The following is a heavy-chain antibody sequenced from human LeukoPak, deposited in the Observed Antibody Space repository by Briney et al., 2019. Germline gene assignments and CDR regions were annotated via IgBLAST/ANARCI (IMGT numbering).Heavy chain of an antibody. V-gene: IGHV4-34*01. CDR1: GGSFSGYY. CDR2: INHRGST. Sequence: SETLSLTCGVHGGSFSGYYWSWIRQPPGKELEWIGDINHRGSTNYKPSLKSRVTISVDTSKNQYSLKLSSVTAADTAVYYCVAYYYDSNGYYFVDYWGQGTLVTVSS. J-gene: IGHJ4*02. D-gene: IGHD3-22*01. CDR3: VAYYYDSNGYYFVDY.